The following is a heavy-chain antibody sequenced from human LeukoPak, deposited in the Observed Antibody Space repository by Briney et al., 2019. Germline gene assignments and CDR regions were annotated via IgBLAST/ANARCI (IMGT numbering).Heavy chain of an antibody. V-gene: IGHV3-11*01. CDR2: ISSSGSTI. Sequence: GGSLRLSCAASGFTFSDYYMSWIRQAPGKGLEWVSYISSSGSTIYYADSVKGRFTISRDNAKNSLYLQMNSLRAEDTAVYYCARGKAAAARPYYYYYGMDVWGQGTTVTVSS. CDR1: GFTFSDYY. CDR3: ARGKAAAARPYYYYYGMDV. D-gene: IGHD6-13*01. J-gene: IGHJ6*02.